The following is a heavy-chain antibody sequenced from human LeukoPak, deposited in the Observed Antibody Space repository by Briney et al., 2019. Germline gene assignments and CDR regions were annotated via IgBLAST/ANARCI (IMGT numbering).Heavy chain of an antibody. V-gene: IGHV3-49*04. CDR1: GFTFGGYA. J-gene: IGHJ4*02. CDR3: TRWRELLRGSYLANLGHTADY. Sequence: GRSLRLSCTASGFTFGGYAMSWVRQAPGKGLEWVGFIRSKAYGGTTEYAASVKGRFTISRDDSKSIAYLQMNSLKTEDTAVYYCTRWRELLRGSYLANLGHTADYWGQGTLVTVSS. CDR2: IRSKAYGGTT. D-gene: IGHD1-26*01.